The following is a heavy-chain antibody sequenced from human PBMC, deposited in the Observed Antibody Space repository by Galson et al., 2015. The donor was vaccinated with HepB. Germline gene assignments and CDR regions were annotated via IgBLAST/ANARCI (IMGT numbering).Heavy chain of an antibody. D-gene: IGHD3-22*01. CDR3: EASPYPYYYDSSGYYDS. CDR2: IVVGSGNT. J-gene: IGHJ5*02. V-gene: IGHV1-58*02. CDR1: GFTFTSSA. Sequence: SVKVSCKASGFTFTSSAMQWVRQARGQRLEWIGWIVVGSGNTNYAQKFQERVTITRDMSTSTAYMELSSLRSEDTAVYYCEASPYPYYYDSSGYYDSWGQGTLVTVSS.